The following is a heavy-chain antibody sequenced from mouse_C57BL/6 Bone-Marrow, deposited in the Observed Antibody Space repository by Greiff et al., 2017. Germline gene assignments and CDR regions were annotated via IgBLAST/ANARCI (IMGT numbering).Heavy chain of an antibody. Sequence: EVKLVESGAELVRPGASVKLSCTASGFNIKDDYMHWVKQRPEQGLEWIGWIDPENGDTEYASKFQGKATITADTSSNTAYLQLSSLTSEDTAVYYCTSGYDDYWGQGTTLTVSS. D-gene: IGHD2-2*01. V-gene: IGHV14-4*01. CDR2: IDPENGDT. CDR3: TSGYDDY. CDR1: GFNIKDDY. J-gene: IGHJ2*01.